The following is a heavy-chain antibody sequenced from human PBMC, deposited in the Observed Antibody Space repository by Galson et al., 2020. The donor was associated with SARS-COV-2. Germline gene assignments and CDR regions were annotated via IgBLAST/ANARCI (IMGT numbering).Heavy chain of an antibody. CDR3: ARGNTAQVSFNSGSSQSPFDV. D-gene: IGHD3-10*01. J-gene: IGHJ3*01. CDR2: INPYSGVT. CDR1: GYTFSAYY. Sequence: GESLKISCKPSGYTFSAYYLHWVRQAPGQGLEWVGTINPYSGVTNYARKFQGRVTMTRDTSITTAYMDLSSLRSDDTAVYYCARGNTAQVSFNSGSSQSPFDVWGQGTIVTVSS. V-gene: IGHV1-2*02.